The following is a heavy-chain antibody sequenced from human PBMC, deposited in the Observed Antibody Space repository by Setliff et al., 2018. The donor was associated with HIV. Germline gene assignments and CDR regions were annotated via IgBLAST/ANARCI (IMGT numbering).Heavy chain of an antibody. CDR2: IIPIFGTA. V-gene: IGHV1-69*13. Sequence: SVKVSCKASGGTFSSYAISWVRQAPGHGLDWMGGIIPIFGTANYAQKFQGRVTITADESTSTSENTLYLQMNSLREDDTAIYYCTKSMDGHIRGYHWGQGTQVTVSS. D-gene: IGHD2-2*03. CDR3: TKSMDGHIRGYH. CDR1: GGTFSSYA. J-gene: IGHJ5*02.